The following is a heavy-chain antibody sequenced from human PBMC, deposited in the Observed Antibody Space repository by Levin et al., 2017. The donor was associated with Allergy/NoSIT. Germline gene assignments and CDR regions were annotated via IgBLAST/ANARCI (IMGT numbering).Heavy chain of an antibody. V-gene: IGHV3-7*01. CDR3: VRDARYNYVD. Sequence: GGSLRLSCAGSGFIFSSNWMTWVRQAPGKGLEWVANIEKDGSKIDYVDSVKGRFTISRDNARNTLYLQMNSLSADDTAVYYCVRDARYNYVDWRQGTLVTVSS. J-gene: IGHJ4*02. CDR2: IEKDGSKI. D-gene: IGHD5-18*01. CDR1: GFIFSSNW.